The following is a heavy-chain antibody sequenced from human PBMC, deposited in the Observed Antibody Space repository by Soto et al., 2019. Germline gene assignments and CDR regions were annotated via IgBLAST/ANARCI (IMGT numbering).Heavy chain of an antibody. V-gene: IGHV1-2*02. J-gene: IGHJ4*02. Sequence: QVQLVQSGAEVKKTVASVRVSCNASGYTFTGYYIHCVRQAPGQGLEWMGWINPNSGGTNDAQKVQGRVTLTRDTSTSTAYRELSSLRSDDTAIYYCARHSGYDYVFAYWGQGTLVTVSS. CDR3: ARHSGYDYVFAY. CDR2: INPNSGGT. CDR1: GYTFTGYY. D-gene: IGHD5-12*01.